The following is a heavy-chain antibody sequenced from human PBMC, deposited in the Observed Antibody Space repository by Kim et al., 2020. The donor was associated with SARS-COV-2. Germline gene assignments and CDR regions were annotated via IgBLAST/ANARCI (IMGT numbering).Heavy chain of an antibody. CDR1: VFTFSNYG. V-gene: IGHV3-23*01. CDR3: GDYHGGRSHFTY. Sequence: GGSLRLSCAASVFTFSNYGMTWVRQAPGKGLEWVSSFTGDGIKYYSDSVKGRFTISRDNSENILYLQMNRLRAEDQAIYYCGDYHGGRSHFTYWGPGTLV. CDR2: FTGDGIK. J-gene: IGHJ4*02. D-gene: IGHD3-16*01.